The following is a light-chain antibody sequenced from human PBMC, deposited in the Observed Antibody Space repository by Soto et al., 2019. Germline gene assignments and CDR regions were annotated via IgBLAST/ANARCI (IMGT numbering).Light chain of an antibody. CDR1: QSVSSY. Sequence: EIVLTQSPATLSLSPGKRATLSCRASQSVSSYLAWYQQKPGQAPRLLIYDASNRATGIPARFSGSGSGTDFTLTISSLEPEDFAVYYCQQRSNWPSWTFGQGTKVDIK. V-gene: IGKV3-11*01. CDR3: QQRSNWPSWT. CDR2: DAS. J-gene: IGKJ1*01.